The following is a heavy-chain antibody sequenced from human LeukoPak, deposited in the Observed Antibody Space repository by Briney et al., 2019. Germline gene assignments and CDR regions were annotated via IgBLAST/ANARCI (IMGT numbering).Heavy chain of an antibody. Sequence: SGTLSLTCTVSGGSISRNAYYWGWIRQPPGKELEWIGSIYYSGSTYYNPSLKSRVTISVDTSKNQFSLKLSSVTAADTAVYYCARGFCGGSCYWHWFDPWGQGTLVTVPS. J-gene: IGHJ5*02. CDR2: IYYSGST. CDR1: GGSISRNAYY. D-gene: IGHD2-15*01. CDR3: ARGFCGGSCYWHWFDP. V-gene: IGHV4-39*01.